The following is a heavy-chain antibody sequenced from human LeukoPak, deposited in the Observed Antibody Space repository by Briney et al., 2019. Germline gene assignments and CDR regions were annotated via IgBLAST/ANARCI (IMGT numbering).Heavy chain of an antibody. V-gene: IGHV4-61*08. CDR3: ARSTSSGWIFDY. J-gene: IGHJ4*02. D-gene: IGHD6-19*01. CDR1: GGSISSGGYY. Sequence: SETLSLTCTVSGGSISSGGYYWSWIRQPPGKGLEWIGYIYYSGSTNYNPSLKSRVTISVDTSKNQFSLKLSSVTAADTAVYYCARSTSSGWIFDYWGQGTLVTVSS. CDR2: IYYSGST.